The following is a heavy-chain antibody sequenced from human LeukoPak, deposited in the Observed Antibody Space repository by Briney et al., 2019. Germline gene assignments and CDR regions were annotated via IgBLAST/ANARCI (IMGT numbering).Heavy chain of an antibody. CDR2: IYSGGST. CDR3: ARDPRQPLADY. Sequence: GGSLRLSCAASGFTVSSNYMSWVRQAPGKGLEWVSVIYSGGSTYYADSVKGRFTISRDNSKNTLYLQMNSLRAEDTAVYYCARDPRQPLADYWGQGTLVTVSS. V-gene: IGHV3-66*02. D-gene: IGHD3-3*02. CDR1: GFTVSSNY. J-gene: IGHJ4*02.